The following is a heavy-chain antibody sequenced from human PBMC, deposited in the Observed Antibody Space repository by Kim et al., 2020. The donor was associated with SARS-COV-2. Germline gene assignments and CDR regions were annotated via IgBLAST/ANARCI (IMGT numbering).Heavy chain of an antibody. CDR1: GGSFSGYY. D-gene: IGHD5-12*01. CDR2: INHSGST. Sequence: SETLSLTCAVYGGSFSGYYWSWIRQPPGKGLEWIGEINHSGSTNYNPSLKSRVTISVDTTTNQFSLKLSSVTAADTAVYYCARAPLGLRFPYYYYYYGMDVWGQGTTVTVSS. CDR3: ARAPLGLRFPYYYYYYGMDV. J-gene: IGHJ6*02. V-gene: IGHV4-34*01.